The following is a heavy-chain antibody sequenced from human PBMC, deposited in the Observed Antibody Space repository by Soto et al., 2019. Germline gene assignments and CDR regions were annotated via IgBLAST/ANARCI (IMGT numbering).Heavy chain of an antibody. Sequence: QVQLVESGGGVVQPGRSLRLSCAASGFTFSSYAMHWVRQAPGKGLEWVAVISNDGSNKYYADSVKGRFTISRDNSKNSLYLQMKSLRAEDTAVYYCARAPGEGAFDSWGQGTMVTVSS. J-gene: IGHJ3*01. CDR1: GFTFSSYA. D-gene: IGHD3-16*01. CDR3: ARAPGEGAFDS. V-gene: IGHV3-30-3*01. CDR2: ISNDGSNK.